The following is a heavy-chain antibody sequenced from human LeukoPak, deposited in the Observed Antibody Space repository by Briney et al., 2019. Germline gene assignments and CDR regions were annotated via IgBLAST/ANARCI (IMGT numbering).Heavy chain of an antibody. J-gene: IGHJ4*02. Sequence: GGSLRLSCAASGFTFSSYAMSWVRQAPGKGLEWVSGISGSGGSTYYADSVKGRFTISRDNSKNTLYLQMNSLRAEDTAVYYCAKDIVVSERWEPLNSFVYWGQGTLVTVSS. V-gene: IGHV3-23*01. CDR1: GFTFSSYA. CDR3: AKDIVVSERWEPLNSFVY. CDR2: ISGSGGST. D-gene: IGHD1-26*01.